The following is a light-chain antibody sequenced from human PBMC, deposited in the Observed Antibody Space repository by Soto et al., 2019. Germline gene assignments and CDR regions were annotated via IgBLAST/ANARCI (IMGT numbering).Light chain of an antibody. V-gene: IGKV1-5*03. CDR3: QHYNSYSEA. J-gene: IGKJ1*01. CDR2: KAS. CDR1: QTISSW. Sequence: DIQMTKSPSTLSGSVGDRFTITCRASQTISSWLAWYQQKPGKAPKLLIYKASTLKSGVPSRFSGSGSGTEFTLTISSLQPDDFATYYCQHYNSYSEAFGQGTKVDI.